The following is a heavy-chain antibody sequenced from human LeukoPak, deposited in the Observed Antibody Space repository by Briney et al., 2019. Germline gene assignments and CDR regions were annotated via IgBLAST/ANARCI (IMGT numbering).Heavy chain of an antibody. J-gene: IGHJ6*02. V-gene: IGHV4-59*01. CDR3: ARAPAAGDYYGMDV. Sequence: SETLSLTCTVSGGSISNYYWSWIRQPPGKGLEWIGYIYYSGSTDYNPSPKSRVAISVDTSKNQFCLRLSSVTAADTAVYYCARAPAAGDYYGMDVWGQGTTVTVSS. CDR1: GGSISNYY. D-gene: IGHD6-13*01. CDR2: IYYSGST.